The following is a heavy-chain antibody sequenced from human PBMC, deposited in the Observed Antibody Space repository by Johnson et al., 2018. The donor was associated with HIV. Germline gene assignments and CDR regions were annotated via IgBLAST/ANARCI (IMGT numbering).Heavy chain of an antibody. Sequence: QVQLVESGGGVVQPGGSLRLSCAASGFTFSSYGMHWVRQAPGKGLEWVAFIRYDGSNKYYADSVKGRFTISRDNSKNTLYLQMNSLRAEDTAVYYCAKELRLHRAFDIWGQGTTVTVSS. CDR2: IRYDGSNK. CDR3: AKELRLHRAFDI. D-gene: IGHD5-24*01. V-gene: IGHV3-30*02. CDR1: GFTFSSYG. J-gene: IGHJ3*02.